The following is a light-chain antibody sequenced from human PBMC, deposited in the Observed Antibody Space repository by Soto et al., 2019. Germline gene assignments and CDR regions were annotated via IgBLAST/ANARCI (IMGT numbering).Light chain of an antibody. V-gene: IGLV2-23*01. J-gene: IGLJ1*01. CDR2: EGS. CDR1: SSDVGGYNS. Sequence: QSVLTQPRSVSGSPGQSVTISCTGTSSDVGGYNSVSWYQQHPGKAPKLMIYEGSKRPSGVSNRFSGSKSGNTASLTISGLQAEDEADYYCSSYAGSSTFYVFGTGTKVTVL. CDR3: SSYAGSSTFYV.